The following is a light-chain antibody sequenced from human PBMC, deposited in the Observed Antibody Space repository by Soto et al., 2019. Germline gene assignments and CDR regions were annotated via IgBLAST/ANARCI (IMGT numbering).Light chain of an antibody. CDR1: QSVSSSY. V-gene: IGKV3-20*01. J-gene: IGKJ2*01. CDR3: QQYGSSALYT. CDR2: GAS. Sequence: EIVLTRSPGTLSLSPGERATLSCRASQSVSSSYLAWYQQKPGQAPRLLIYGASSRATGIPDRFSGIGSGTDFTLTISRLEPEDLAVYYCQQYGSSALYTFGQGTKLEIK.